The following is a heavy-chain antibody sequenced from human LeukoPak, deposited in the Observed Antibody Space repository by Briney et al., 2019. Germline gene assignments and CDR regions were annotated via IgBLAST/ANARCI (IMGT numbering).Heavy chain of an antibody. CDR2: IYYSGST. CDR1: GGCISSSSYY. J-gene: IGHJ6*03. Sequence: SETLSLTCTVSGGCISSSSYYWCCIRQPPGKGLEWIGSIYYSGSTYYKPSLKSRVTISVDTSKNQFSLKLSSVTAADTAVYYCARIVVVIPYYYYYMDVWGKGTTVTVSS. D-gene: IGHD3-22*01. V-gene: IGHV4-39*07. CDR3: ARIVVVIPYYYYYMDV.